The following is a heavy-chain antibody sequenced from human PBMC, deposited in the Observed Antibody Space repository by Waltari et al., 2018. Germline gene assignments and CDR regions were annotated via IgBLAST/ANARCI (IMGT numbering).Heavy chain of an antibody. J-gene: IGHJ5*02. CDR3: ARGSMTTVTDWFDP. D-gene: IGHD4-4*01. Sequence: QVQLQESGPGLVKPSETLSLTCAVSGYSISSGYYWGWIRQPPGKGLEWIGNIYHSGSTYYNPSLQSRVTISVDTSKNQFSLNRRFVTAADTAFYYCARGSMTTVTDWFDPWGQGTLVTVSS. CDR1: GYSISSGYY. CDR2: IYHSGST. V-gene: IGHV4-38-2*01.